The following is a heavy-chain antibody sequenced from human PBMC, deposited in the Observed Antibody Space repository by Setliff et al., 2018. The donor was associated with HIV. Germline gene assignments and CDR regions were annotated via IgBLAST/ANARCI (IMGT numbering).Heavy chain of an antibody. CDR2: ISTSGTT. D-gene: IGHD3-16*01. V-gene: IGHV4-61*09. CDR1: GDSITSGTYY. J-gene: IGHJ4*02. Sequence: PSETLSLTCTVSGDSITSGTYYWSWIRQPAGMRLEWIGHISTSGTTNYNPSLKSRVPISADTAKSQFSLKLTSVTAADTAAYFCARVSTDYVWGSFLSSGPYYFDFWGQGALVTV. CDR3: ARVSTDYVWGSFLSSGPYYFDF.